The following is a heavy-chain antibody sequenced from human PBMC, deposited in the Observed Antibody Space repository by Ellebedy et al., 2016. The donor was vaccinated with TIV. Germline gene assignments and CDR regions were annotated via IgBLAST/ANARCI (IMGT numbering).Heavy chain of an antibody. CDR3: ARDRDSTGYYSP. V-gene: IGHV4-59*01. CDR1: NGSISGSF. D-gene: IGHD3-22*01. CDR2: VYYSGIA. Sequence: MPSETLSLTCTVSNGSISGSFWRRVRRPPGKGLEWIGYVYYSGIANYNPSLKSRLTISVDTSRNQFSLKLNSVTAADTAVYYCARDRDSTGYYSPWGQGILVTVSS. J-gene: IGHJ5*02.